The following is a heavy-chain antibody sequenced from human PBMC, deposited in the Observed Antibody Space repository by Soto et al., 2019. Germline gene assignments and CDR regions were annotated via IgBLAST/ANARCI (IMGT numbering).Heavy chain of an antibody. CDR1: GFTFSSYG. J-gene: IGHJ4*01. D-gene: IGHD6-13*01. CDR3: ARVGDYIAALDY. V-gene: IGHV3-33*01. Sequence: QVQLVESGGGVVQPGRSLRLSCAASGFTFSSYGMHWVRQAPGKGLEWVAVIWYDGSNKYYADSVKGRFTISRDNSKNTLYLQMNSLSAEDTAVYYCARVGDYIAALDYWGHGTLVTVSS. CDR2: IWYDGSNK.